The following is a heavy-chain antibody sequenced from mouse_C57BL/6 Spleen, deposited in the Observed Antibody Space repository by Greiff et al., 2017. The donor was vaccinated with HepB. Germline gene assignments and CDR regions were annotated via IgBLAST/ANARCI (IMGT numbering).Heavy chain of an antibody. D-gene: IGHD4-1*01. CDR2: IDPSDSYT. CDR1: GYTFTSYW. V-gene: IGHV1-59*01. CDR3: ARNWDY. J-gene: IGHJ2*01. Sequence: QVQLQQPGAELVRPGTSVKLSCKASGYTFTSYWMHWVKQRPGQGLEWIGVIDPSDSYTNYNQKFKGKATLTVDTSSSTAYMQLSSLTSEDSAVYYGARNWDYWGQGTTLTVSS.